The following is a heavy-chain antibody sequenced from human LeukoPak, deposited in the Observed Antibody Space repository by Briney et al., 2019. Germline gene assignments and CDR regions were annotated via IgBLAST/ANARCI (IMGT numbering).Heavy chain of an antibody. D-gene: IGHD3-3*01. J-gene: IGHJ6*03. Sequence: GGSLKLSCAASGFTFSGSAMHWVRQASGKGLEWVGRIRSKANSYATAYAASVKGRFTISRDDSNNTAYLKMNSLKTEDTAVYYCTSTIFGVANEGNYYYYYMDVWGKGTTVTVSS. CDR1: GFTFSGSA. CDR3: TSTIFGVANEGNYYYYYMDV. V-gene: IGHV3-73*01. CDR2: IRSKANSYAT.